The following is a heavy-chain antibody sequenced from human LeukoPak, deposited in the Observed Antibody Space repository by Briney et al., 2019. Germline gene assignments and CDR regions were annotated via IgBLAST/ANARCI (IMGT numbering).Heavy chain of an antibody. CDR3: ARETAYYEGPPFDY. D-gene: IGHD3-3*01. V-gene: IGHV3-30-3*01. CDR2: VSYGGSNK. CDR1: GFTFECYN. Sequence: GTSLRLSCAASGFTFECYNIHWVRPAPGKGLEWVALVSYGGSNKYYIDSVKGRFTISRYNSKNTLYLQMNSLRPEDTAVYYCARETAYYEGPPFDYWGQGTLVTVSS. J-gene: IGHJ4*02.